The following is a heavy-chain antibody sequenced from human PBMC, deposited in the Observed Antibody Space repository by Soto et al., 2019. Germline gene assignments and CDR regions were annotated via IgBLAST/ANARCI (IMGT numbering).Heavy chain of an antibody. CDR3: AREEGTPGLWYCDL. V-gene: IGHV3-64*07. D-gene: IGHD1-1*01. CDR2: IGSNGATT. Sequence: EVQLVESGGGLVQPGGSLRLSCAGSGFSFSTYSIHWVRQAPGKGLEYVAVIGSNGATTYYADSVKGRFTISRDNSKNTAFLQMGSLRDEDMAVYFCAREEGTPGLWYCDLWGRGTLVTVSS. J-gene: IGHJ2*01. CDR1: GFSFSTYS.